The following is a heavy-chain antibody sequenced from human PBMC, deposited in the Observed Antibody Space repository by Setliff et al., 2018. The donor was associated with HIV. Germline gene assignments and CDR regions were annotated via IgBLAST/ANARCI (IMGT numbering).Heavy chain of an antibody. CDR1: GLTSTNYA. Sequence: PGGSLRLSFAVSGLTSTNYAMHWVRQAPGKGLESVSFISYDGGSKYYADSVKGRFTISRDNSKNTLYLQMNSLRVEDTAIYYCARAWAMQQLVPAYWGQGTLVTVSS. J-gene: IGHJ4*02. CDR3: ARAWAMQQLVPAY. D-gene: IGHD6-6*01. CDR2: ISYDGGSK. V-gene: IGHV3-30*12.